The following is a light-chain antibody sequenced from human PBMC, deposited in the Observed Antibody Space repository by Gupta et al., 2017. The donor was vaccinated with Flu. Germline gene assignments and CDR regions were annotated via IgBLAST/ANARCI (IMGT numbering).Light chain of an antibody. CDR3: QQTDSALWT. CDR1: QTISYY. CDR2: GAS. V-gene: IGKV1-39*01. J-gene: IGKJ1*01. Sequence: DIQMTQSPSSLSASVGDRVTITCRASQTISYYLNWYQQKPGKAPKLLIYGASSLQSGVPSRFSGSASGTDFTLTISSLQPEDFATYSCQQTDSALWTFRQGTRVEIK.